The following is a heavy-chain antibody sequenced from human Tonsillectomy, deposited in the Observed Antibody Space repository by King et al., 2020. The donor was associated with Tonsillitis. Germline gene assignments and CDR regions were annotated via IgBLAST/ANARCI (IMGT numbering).Heavy chain of an antibody. J-gene: IGHJ4*02. Sequence: QLVQSGAEVKKPGASVKVSCKASGYTFTVYYMYWVRQAPGQGLEWMGWINPNSGGANYAQKFQGRVTMTRDTSISTVYMELSRLTSDDTAVYYCARGNRDYYVSSDYYFDFWGPGTLVTVSS. CDR1: GYTFTVYY. D-gene: IGHD3-22*01. V-gene: IGHV1-2*02. CDR2: INPNSGGA. CDR3: ARGNRDYYVSSDYYFDF.